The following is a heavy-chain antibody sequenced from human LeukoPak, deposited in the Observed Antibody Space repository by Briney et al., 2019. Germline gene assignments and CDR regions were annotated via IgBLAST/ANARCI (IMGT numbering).Heavy chain of an antibody. CDR3: ARREASYRNSWGLDY. CDR1: GYSFTSYW. V-gene: IGHV5-51*01. J-gene: IGHJ4*02. CDR2: IYPSDSDT. Sequence: KGGESPKISCKGSGYSFTSYWIAWVRQMPGKGLEWMGSIYPSDSDTRYSPSFQGQVTISADKSITTAYLQWSSLKASDTAMYYCARREASYRNSWGLDYWGQGTLVTVSS. D-gene: IGHD6-13*01.